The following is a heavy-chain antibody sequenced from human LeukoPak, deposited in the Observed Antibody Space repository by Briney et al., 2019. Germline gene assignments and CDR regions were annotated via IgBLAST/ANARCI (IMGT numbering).Heavy chain of an antibody. CDR3: ARESIVVVPAAAYAFDI. CDR1: GGSISSYY. Sequence: PSETLSLTCTVSGGSISSYYWSWIRQPPGKGLEWIGYIYYSGSTNYNPSLKSRVTISVDTSKNQFSLKLSSVTAADTAVYYCARESIVVVPAAAYAFDIWGQGTMVTVSS. J-gene: IGHJ3*02. D-gene: IGHD2-2*01. V-gene: IGHV4-59*01. CDR2: IYYSGST.